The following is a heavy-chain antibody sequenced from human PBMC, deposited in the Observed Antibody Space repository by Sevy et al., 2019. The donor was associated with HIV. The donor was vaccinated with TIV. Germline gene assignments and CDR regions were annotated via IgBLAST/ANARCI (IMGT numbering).Heavy chain of an antibody. Sequence: GGCLRLSCAASGFNFSSHGMHWVRQAPGKGLEWVAVISYDGSQKYYAHSIKGRFTISRHNPKNTLSLQMNILKREDTALYYCAKEGMPSGPRLLWFAELLYQFDFWGQGTLVTVSS. CDR3: AKEGMPSGPRLLWFAELLYQFDF. CDR1: GFNFSSHG. CDR2: ISYDGSQK. V-gene: IGHV3-30*18. J-gene: IGHJ4*02. D-gene: IGHD3-10*01.